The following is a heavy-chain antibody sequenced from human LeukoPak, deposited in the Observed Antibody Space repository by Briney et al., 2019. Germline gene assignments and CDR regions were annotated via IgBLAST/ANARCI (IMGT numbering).Heavy chain of an antibody. CDR3: ASSLYCSGAGCYLRNWFDP. J-gene: IGHJ5*02. CDR2: IYHSGST. V-gene: IGHV4-38-2*01. CDR1: GYSIISGYY. D-gene: IGHD2-15*01. Sequence: PSETLSLTCAVSGYSIISGYYWGWIRQPPGKGLEWIGSIYHSGSTYYNPSLKSRVTISVDTSKNQFSLKLSSVTAADTAVYYCASSLYCSGAGCYLRNWFDPWGQGTLVTVSS.